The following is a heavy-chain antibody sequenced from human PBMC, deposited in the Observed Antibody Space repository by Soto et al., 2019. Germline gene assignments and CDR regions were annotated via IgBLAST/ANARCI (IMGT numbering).Heavy chain of an antibody. V-gene: IGHV3-64D*06. D-gene: IGHD6-19*01. CDR3: VNCGAVSGTGPVDY. Sequence: EVQLVESGGGLVQPGGSLKLSCSVSGFTFKNYVMHWVRQAPGKGLEYVSAITSDGGRSYYADSVKGRFTISRDNSKNTLYLQMSSLRPEDTAVYYCVNCGAVSGTGPVDYWGQGTLVTVSS. CDR2: ITSDGGRS. J-gene: IGHJ4*02. CDR1: GFTFKNYV.